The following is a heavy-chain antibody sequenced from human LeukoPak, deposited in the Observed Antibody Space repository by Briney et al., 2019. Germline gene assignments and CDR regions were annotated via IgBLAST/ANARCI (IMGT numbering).Heavy chain of an antibody. CDR3: ASGYSRAAATPLNY. CDR2: ISSSSSTI. CDR1: GFTFSSYS. Sequence: QTGGSLRLSCAASGFTFSSYSMNWVRQAPGKGLEWVSYISSSSSTIYYADSVKGRFTISRDNAKNSLYLQMNSLRAEDTAVYYCASGYSRAAATPLNYWGQGTLVTVSS. V-gene: IGHV3-48*04. D-gene: IGHD6-13*01. J-gene: IGHJ4*02.